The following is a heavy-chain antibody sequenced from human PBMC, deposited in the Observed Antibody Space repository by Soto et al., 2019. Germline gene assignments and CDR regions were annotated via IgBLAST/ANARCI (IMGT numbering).Heavy chain of an antibody. CDR2: IYHSGST. CDR3: ARVWELGGWFDP. D-gene: IGHD1-26*01. J-gene: IGHJ5*02. CDR1: GGPISSSNW. V-gene: IGHV4-4*02. Sequence: QVQLQESGPGLMKPSGTLSLTCAVSGGPISSSNWWSWVRQPPGKGLEWIGEIYHSGSTNYTPSLKSRVTLSLDKSKNQFSLKLSSVTAADTAVYYCARVWELGGWFDPWGQGTLVSVSS.